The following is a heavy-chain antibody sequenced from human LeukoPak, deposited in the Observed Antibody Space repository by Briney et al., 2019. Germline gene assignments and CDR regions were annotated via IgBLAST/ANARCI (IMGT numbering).Heavy chain of an antibody. V-gene: IGHV5-51*01. CDR3: ARGPSYYDFWSGYLLDY. Sequence: GESLKISCKGSGYSFTSYWIGWVRQMPGKGLEWMGIIYPGDSDTRYSPSFQGQVTISAAKSISTAYLQWSSLKASDTAMYYCARGPSYYDFWSGYLLDYWGQGTLVTVSS. D-gene: IGHD3-3*01. CDR1: GYSFTSYW. J-gene: IGHJ4*02. CDR2: IYPGDSDT.